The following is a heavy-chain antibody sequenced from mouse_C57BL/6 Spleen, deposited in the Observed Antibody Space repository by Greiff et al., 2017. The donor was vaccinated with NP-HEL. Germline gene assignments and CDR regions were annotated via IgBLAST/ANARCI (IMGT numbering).Heavy chain of an antibody. D-gene: IGHD2-3*01. CDR3: ARVRWLPRYFDV. J-gene: IGHJ1*03. V-gene: IGHV1-26*01. CDR1: GYTFTDYY. Sequence: VQLQQSGPELVKPGASVKISCKASGYTFTDYYMNWVKQSHGKSLEWIGDINPNNGGTSYNQKFKGKATLTVDKSSSTAYMELRSLTSEDSAVYYCARVRWLPRYFDVWGTGTTVTVSS. CDR2: INPNNGGT.